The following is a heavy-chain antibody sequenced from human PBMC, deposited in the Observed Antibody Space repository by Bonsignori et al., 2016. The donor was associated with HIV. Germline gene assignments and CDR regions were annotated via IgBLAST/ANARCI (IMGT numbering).Heavy chain of an antibody. CDR2: IIPIFGTA. J-gene: IGHJ6*03. V-gene: IGHV1-69*01. D-gene: IGHD3-22*01. Sequence: WVRQAPGQGLEWMGGIIPIFGTANYAQKFQGRVTITADESTSTAYMELSSLRSEDTAVYYCGIVVVPHAGYYYYYMDVWGKGTTVTVSS. CDR3: GIVVVPHAGYYYYYMDV.